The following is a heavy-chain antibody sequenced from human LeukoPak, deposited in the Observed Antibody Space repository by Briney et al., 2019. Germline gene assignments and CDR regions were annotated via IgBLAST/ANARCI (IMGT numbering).Heavy chain of an antibody. CDR2: IYYSGST. CDR3: ASDWTNAFDI. J-gene: IGHJ3*02. V-gene: IGHV4-39*01. Sequence: SETLSLTCTVSGGSISSSSYYWGWIRQPPGKGLEWIGSIYYSGSTYYNPSLKSRVTISVDTSKNQFSLKLSSVTAADTAVYYCASDWTNAFDIWGQGTMATVSS. CDR1: GGSISSSSYY. D-gene: IGHD3-9*01.